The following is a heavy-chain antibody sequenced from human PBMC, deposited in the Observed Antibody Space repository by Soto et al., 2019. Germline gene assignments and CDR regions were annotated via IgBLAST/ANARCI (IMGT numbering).Heavy chain of an antibody. Sequence: PGGFLRLSCAASGLTFDNDGMSWVRQVPGKGLEWVSGINWNTGNSSFYADSVKGRFTISRDSSKNTLYLQMNSLRVEDTAVYYCVRVVAAAGTWGQGALVPVS. J-gene: IGHJ5*02. CDR3: VRVVAAAGT. D-gene: IGHD6-13*01. CDR2: INWNTGNSS. CDR1: GLTFDNDG. V-gene: IGHV3-20*04.